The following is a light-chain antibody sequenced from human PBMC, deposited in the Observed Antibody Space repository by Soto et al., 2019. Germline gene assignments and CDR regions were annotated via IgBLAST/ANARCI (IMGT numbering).Light chain of an antibody. CDR2: AAS. CDR1: QSISTY. CDR3: QHSYIIPWT. V-gene: IGKV1-39*01. Sequence: DIQMTHSPSSLSASVGDRFTITCRASQSISTYLIWYQQRPGQAPKLLIYAASNLQSGVPSRFSGSGSGTDFTLTISSLQPEDFATYYCQHSYIIPWTFGQGTKV. J-gene: IGKJ1*01.